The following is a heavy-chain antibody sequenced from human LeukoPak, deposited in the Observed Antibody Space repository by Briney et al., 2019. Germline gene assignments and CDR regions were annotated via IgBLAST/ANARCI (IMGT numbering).Heavy chain of an antibody. CDR1: GHTFTSYG. J-gene: IGHJ4*02. Sequence: GASVKVSCKASGHTFTSYGISWVRQAPGQGLEWMGWISAYNGNTNYAQKLQGRVTMTTDTSTSTAYMELRSLRSGDTAVYYCARARVVVVAAKIIDYWGQGTLVTVSS. D-gene: IGHD2-15*01. V-gene: IGHV1-18*01. CDR3: ARARVVVVAAKIIDY. CDR2: ISAYNGNT.